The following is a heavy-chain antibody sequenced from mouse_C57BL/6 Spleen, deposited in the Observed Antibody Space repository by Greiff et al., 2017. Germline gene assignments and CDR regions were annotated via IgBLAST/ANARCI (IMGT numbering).Heavy chain of an antibody. V-gene: IGHV1-55*01. CDR1: GYTFTSYW. Sequence: QVQLQQPGAELVKPGASVKMSCKASGYTFTSYWITWVKQRPGQGLEWIGDIYPGSGSTNYNEKFKSKATLTVDTSSSTAYMQLSSLTSEVSAVYCCARGITTVVAEAYWGQGTLVTVSA. CDR3: ARGITTVVAEAY. J-gene: IGHJ3*01. D-gene: IGHD1-1*01. CDR2: IYPGSGST.